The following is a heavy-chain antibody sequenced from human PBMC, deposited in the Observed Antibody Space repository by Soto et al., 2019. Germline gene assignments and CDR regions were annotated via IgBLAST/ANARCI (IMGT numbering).Heavy chain of an antibody. CDR3: VKAATFFDIWVSDYTASFFDS. J-gene: IGHJ5*01. CDR1: GFTFSEYS. V-gene: IGHV3-64D*06. CDR2: ISSDGDIT. D-gene: IGHD3-16*01. Sequence: PGGSLRLSCSASGFTFSEYSMHWVRQAPGKGLQYVSTISSDGDITYYADSVKGRFTISSDNSKNTLSLQMNSLRPEDTAVYYWVKAATFFDIWVSDYTASFFDSWGQGTLVTVSS.